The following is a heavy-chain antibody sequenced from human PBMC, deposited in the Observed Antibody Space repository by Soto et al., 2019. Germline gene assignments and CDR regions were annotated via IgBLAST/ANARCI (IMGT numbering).Heavy chain of an antibody. CDR1: GGSISSYY. CDR2: IYYGGST. V-gene: IGHV4-59*08. Sequence: SETLSLTCTVSGGSISSYYWSWIRQPPGKGLEWIGYIYYGGSTNYNPSLKSRVTISVDTSKNQFSLKLSSVTAADTAVYYCARLDPYDAFAIWGQGTMVTVSS. CDR3: ARLDPYDAFAI. J-gene: IGHJ3*02.